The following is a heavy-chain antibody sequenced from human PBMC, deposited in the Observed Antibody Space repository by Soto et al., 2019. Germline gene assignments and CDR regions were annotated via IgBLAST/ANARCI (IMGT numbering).Heavy chain of an antibody. CDR3: ARAYSSTRPYFDY. Sequence: QVQLQESGPGLVKPSETLSLTCTVSGGSISSYYWSWIRQPPGKGLEWIGYIYYSGSTNYNPSLKSRVTISVDTSKNQFSLKLSSVTAADTAVYYCARAYSSTRPYFDYWGQGTLVTVSS. V-gene: IGHV4-59*01. CDR1: GGSISSYY. CDR2: IYYSGST. D-gene: IGHD6-13*01. J-gene: IGHJ4*02.